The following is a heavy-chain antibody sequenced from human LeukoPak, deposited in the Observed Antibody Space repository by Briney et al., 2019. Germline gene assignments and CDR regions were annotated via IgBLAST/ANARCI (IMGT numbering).Heavy chain of an antibody. CDR3: ARDGGDCAGDSCYVDY. CDR2: IKWNGGST. V-gene: IGHV3-20*04. D-gene: IGHD2-21*01. Sequence: GGSLRLSCAASGFTFDDYGMSWVRQAPGKGLEWVSGIKWNGGSTGYADFVKGRFTISRDNAKNSLYLQMNSLRAEDTALYYCARDGGDCAGDSCYVDYWGQGTLVTVSS. J-gene: IGHJ4*02. CDR1: GFTFDDYG.